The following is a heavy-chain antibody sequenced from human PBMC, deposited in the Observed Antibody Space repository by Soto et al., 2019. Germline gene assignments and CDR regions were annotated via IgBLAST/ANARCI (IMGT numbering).Heavy chain of an antibody. Sequence: LRLSCAASGFTFSNYVMHWVRQAPGKGLEWVALISYDGIYKYYADSVKGRFTVSRDNSKNTLSLQMNSLRAEDTAVYYCATGRGGRSEDWGQGTLVTVSS. J-gene: IGHJ4*02. CDR3: ATGRGGRSED. CDR1: GFTFSNYV. D-gene: IGHD3-3*01. V-gene: IGHV3-30-3*01. CDR2: ISYDGIYK.